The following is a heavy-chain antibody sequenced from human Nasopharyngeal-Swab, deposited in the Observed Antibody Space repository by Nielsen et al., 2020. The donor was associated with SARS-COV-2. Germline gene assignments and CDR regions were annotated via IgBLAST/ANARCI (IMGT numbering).Heavy chain of an antibody. J-gene: IGHJ4*02. V-gene: IGHV1-2*02. CDR3: ARGDYYDSSRLGY. D-gene: IGHD3-22*01. CDR1: GYIFTGYY. Sequence: AASKVSCNASGYIFTGYYLHWVRQDPGQGLEWMGWINPNSGGTNYAQKFQDRVTMTRDTSISTAYMELSRLRSDDTAVYYCARGDYYDSSRLGYWGQGTLVTVSS. CDR2: INPNSGGT.